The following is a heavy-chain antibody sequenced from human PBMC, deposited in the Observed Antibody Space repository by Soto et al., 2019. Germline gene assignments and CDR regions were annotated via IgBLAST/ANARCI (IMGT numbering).Heavy chain of an antibody. D-gene: IGHD3-10*01. V-gene: IGHV2-5*02. CDR1: GFSLTTSGVG. CDR2: IYWDDDK. Sequence: QITLKESGPTLVRPTQTLTLTCTFSGFSLTTSGVGVGWIRQPPGKALEWLAVIYWDDDKRYSSSLKSRLTIXXDXSXNHVVLTMTNMDPVDTATYYCAHHPYYGLGSYSFDYWGQGTLVTVSS. J-gene: IGHJ4*02. CDR3: AHHPYYGLGSYSFDY.